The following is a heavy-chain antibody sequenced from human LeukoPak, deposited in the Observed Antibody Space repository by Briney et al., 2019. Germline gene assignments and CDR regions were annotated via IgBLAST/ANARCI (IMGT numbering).Heavy chain of an antibody. J-gene: IGHJ4*02. Sequence: GGSLRLSCAASGFTFSSYSMNWVRQAPGKGLEWVSYISSSSSAIHYADSVKGRFTISRDNAKNSLYLQMNSLRAEDTAVYYCARDAGYSDSSGYYYSPHFDYWGQGTLVTVSS. D-gene: IGHD3-22*01. CDR1: GFTFSSYS. V-gene: IGHV3-48*04. CDR2: ISSSSSAI. CDR3: ARDAGYSDSSGYYYSPHFDY.